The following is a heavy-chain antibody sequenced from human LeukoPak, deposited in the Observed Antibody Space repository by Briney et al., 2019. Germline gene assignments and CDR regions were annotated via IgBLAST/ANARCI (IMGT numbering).Heavy chain of an antibody. CDR3: ARDSSGRRDDAFDI. CDR1: GGSINSNY. Sequence: SETLSLTCTVSGGSINSNYWTWIRQPPGKGLEGIGYIYYSGSTNYNPSLKSRVTISVDTSKNQFSLKLSSVTAADTAVYYCARDSSGRRDDAFDIWGQGTMVTVSS. D-gene: IGHD3-22*01. V-gene: IGHV4-59*01. J-gene: IGHJ3*02. CDR2: IYYSGST.